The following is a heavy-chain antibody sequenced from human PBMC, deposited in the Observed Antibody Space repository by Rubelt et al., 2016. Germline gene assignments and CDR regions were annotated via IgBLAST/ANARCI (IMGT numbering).Heavy chain of an antibody. CDR3: AKDRYYYDTSGYLDY. CDR2: INEKSST. Sequence: GGGVVQPGRSLRVSCAASGFTFSSSWMHWVRQAPGKGLVWVSAINEKSSTFYGDSVKGRFTISRDNSKNTLYLQMNSLRAEDTALYYCAKDRYYYDTSGYLDYWGQGTLVTVSS. V-gene: IGHV3-74*01. D-gene: IGHD3-22*01. J-gene: IGHJ4*02. CDR1: GFTFSSSW.